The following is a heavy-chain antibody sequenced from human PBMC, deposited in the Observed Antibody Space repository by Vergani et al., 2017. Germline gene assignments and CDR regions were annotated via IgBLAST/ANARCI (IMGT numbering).Heavy chain of an antibody. CDR1: GFTFSNAW. J-gene: IGHJ4*02. CDR3: TTVSLSYDYIWGSYRYDYFDD. CDR2: IKSKTDGGTT. V-gene: IGHV3-15*01. Sequence: EVQLVESGGGLVKPGGSLRLSCAASGFTFSNAWMSWVRQAPGKGLEWVGRIKSKTDGGTTDYAATVKGRFTISRDDSKNTLYLQMNSLKTEDTAVYYCTTVSLSYDYIWGSYRYDYFDDWGQGTLVTVSS. D-gene: IGHD3-16*02.